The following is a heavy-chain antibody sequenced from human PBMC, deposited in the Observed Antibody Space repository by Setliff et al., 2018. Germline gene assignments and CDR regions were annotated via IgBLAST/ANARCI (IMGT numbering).Heavy chain of an antibody. CDR2: ISSSGSTI. V-gene: IGHV3-11*04. Sequence: GGSLRLSCAASGFTFSDYYMSWFRQAPGKGLEWVSYISSSGSTINYEDSVKGRFTISRDNAKNSLYLKMNSLRAEDTAVYYCARSSRTYYYDSSGYYFSWYFDLWGRGTLVTVSS. CDR3: ARSSRTYYYDSSGYYFSWYFDL. J-gene: IGHJ2*01. D-gene: IGHD3-22*01. CDR1: GFTFSDYY.